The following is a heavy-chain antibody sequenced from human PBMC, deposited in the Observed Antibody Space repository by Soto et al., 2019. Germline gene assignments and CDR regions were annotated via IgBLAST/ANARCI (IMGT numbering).Heavy chain of an antibody. V-gene: IGHV5-51*01. J-gene: IGHJ6*02. D-gene: IGHD3-3*01. Sequence: EVQLVQSGAEVKKPGESLKISCKGSGYSFTSYWIGWVRQMPGKGLEWMGIIYPGDSDTRYSPSFQGQVTISADKSISTAYLQWSSLKASDTAMYYCATWAQRSVSGYYSAYYYGMDVWGQGTTVTVSS. CDR2: IYPGDSDT. CDR1: GYSFTSYW. CDR3: ATWAQRSVSGYYSAYYYGMDV.